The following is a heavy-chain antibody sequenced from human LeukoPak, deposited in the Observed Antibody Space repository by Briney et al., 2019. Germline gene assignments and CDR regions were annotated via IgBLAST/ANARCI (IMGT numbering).Heavy chain of an antibody. D-gene: IGHD6-13*01. Sequence: SETLSLTCTVSGGSVSSGSYYWSWIRQPPGKGLEWIGYIYYSGSTSYNPSLKSRVTISVDTSKNQFSLKLISVTAADTAVYYCASFIAAAGVDAFDIWGQGTMVTVSS. CDR1: GGSVSSGSYY. CDR2: IYYSGST. V-gene: IGHV4-61*01. CDR3: ASFIAAAGVDAFDI. J-gene: IGHJ3*02.